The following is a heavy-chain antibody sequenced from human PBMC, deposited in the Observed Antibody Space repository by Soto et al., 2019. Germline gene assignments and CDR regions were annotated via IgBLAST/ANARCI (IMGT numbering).Heavy chain of an antibody. V-gene: IGHV3-23*01. CDR2: ISGSGGST. D-gene: IGHD3-3*01. CDR1: GFTFSSYA. CDR3: AKRGDFWSEGMDV. J-gene: IGHJ6*02. Sequence: EVQLLESGGGLVQPGGSLRLSCAASGFTFSSYAMSWVRQAPGKGLEWVSAISGSGGSTYYADSVKGRFTISRDNSKNSLYLQMNSLRAEDTAVYYCAKRGDFWSEGMDVWGQGTTVTVSS.